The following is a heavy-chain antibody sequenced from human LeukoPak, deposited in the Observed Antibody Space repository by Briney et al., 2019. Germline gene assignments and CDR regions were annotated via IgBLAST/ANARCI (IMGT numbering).Heavy chain of an antibody. J-gene: IGHJ4*02. D-gene: IGHD6-19*01. CDR2: IYHSGST. CDR3: ARDRYSSGWSILYYFDY. V-gene: IGHV4-38-2*02. Sequence: KPSETLSLTCTVSGYSISSGYYWGWIRQPPGKGLEWIGSIYHSGSTYYNPSLKSRVTISVDTSKNQFSLQLNSVTPEDTAVYYCARDRYSSGWSILYYFDYWGQGTLVTVSS. CDR1: GYSISSGYY.